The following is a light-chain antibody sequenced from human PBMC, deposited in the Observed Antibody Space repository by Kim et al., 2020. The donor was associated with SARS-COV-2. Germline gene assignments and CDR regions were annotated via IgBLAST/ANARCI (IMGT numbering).Light chain of an antibody. CDR2: DVD. V-gene: IGLV2-11*01. CDR3: CSYAGGYTHLV. J-gene: IGLJ2*01. Sequence: QSALTQPRSVSGSPGQSVTISCTGTSSDVGAYNYVSWYQQHPGKATKLMIHDVDKWPSGVPDRFSGSKSGNTASLTISGLQAEDEADYYCCSYAGGYTHLVFGGGTQLTVL. CDR1: SSDVGAYNY.